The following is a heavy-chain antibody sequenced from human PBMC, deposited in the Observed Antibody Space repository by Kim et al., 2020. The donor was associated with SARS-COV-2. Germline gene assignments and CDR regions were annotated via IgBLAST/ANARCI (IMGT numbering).Heavy chain of an antibody. CDR3: ARARGSGSYSDY. J-gene: IGHJ4*02. V-gene: IGHV1-69*13. CDR2: IIPIFGTA. CDR1: GGTFSSYA. Sequence: SVKVSCKASGGTFSSYAISWVRQAPGQGLEWMGGIIPIFGTANYAQKFQGRVTITADESTSTAYMELSSLRSEDTAVYYCARARGSGSYSDYWGQGTLVTVSS. D-gene: IGHD3-10*01.